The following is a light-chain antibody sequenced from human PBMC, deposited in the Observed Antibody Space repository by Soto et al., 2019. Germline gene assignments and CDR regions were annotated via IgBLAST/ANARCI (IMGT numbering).Light chain of an antibody. CDR3: QQYDSYPYT. V-gene: IGKV1-5*03. CDR1: QSIGNW. CDR2: KAS. Sequence: DIQMTQSPSTLSASEGDRVTIICRASQSIGNWLAWYQQKTGKAPKLLIYKASILQSGVPARFSGSGSGIEFTLTISSLQPDDFATYYCQQYDSYPYTFGQGTKVDIK. J-gene: IGKJ2*01.